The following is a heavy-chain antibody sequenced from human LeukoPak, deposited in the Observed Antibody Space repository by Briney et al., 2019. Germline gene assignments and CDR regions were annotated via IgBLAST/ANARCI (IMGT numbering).Heavy chain of an antibody. CDR3: ARGLVYSSSFYY. CDR1: GYTFTSYD. V-gene: IGHV1-8*03. Sequence: ASVKVSCKASGYTFTSYDINWVRQATGQGLEWMGWMNPNSGNTGYAQKFQGRVTITRNTSISTAYMELSSLRSEDTAVYYCARGLVYSSSFYYWGQGTLVTVSS. J-gene: IGHJ4*02. D-gene: IGHD6-6*01. CDR2: MNPNSGNT.